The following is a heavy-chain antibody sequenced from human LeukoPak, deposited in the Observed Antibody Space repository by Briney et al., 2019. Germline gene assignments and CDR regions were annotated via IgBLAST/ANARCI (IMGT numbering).Heavy chain of an antibody. CDR3: ARVLGLDGYSYGSAGGYFDY. V-gene: IGHV4-4*07. CDR1: GGSISSYY. D-gene: IGHD5-18*01. CDR2: IYTSGST. Sequence: SETLSLTCTVSGGSISSYYWSWIRQPAEKGLEWIGRIYTSGSTNYNPSLKSRVTMSVDTSKNQFSLKLSSVTAADTAVYYCARVLGLDGYSYGSAGGYFDYWGQGTLVTVSS. J-gene: IGHJ4*02.